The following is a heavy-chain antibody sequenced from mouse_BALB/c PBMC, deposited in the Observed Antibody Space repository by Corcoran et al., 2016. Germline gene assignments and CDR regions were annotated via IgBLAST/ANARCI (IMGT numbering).Heavy chain of an antibody. J-gene: IGHJ1*01. V-gene: IGHV1-66*01. CDR3: ARFYGSSYFKYFDV. D-gene: IGHD1-1*01. CDR2: IFPGSDNT. CDR1: GYSFTSYY. Sequence: QFLLQQSGPELVKPGSSVKISCKASGYSFTSYYIHWVKQRPGQGLEWIGWIFPGSDNTKYNEKFKGKAKLTADTSSSTAYMQLSSLTSDDSAVYFFARFYGSSYFKYFDVWGAGTTVTVSS.